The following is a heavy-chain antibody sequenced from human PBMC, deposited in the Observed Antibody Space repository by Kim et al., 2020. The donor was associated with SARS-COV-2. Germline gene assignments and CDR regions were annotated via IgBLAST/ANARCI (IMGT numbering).Heavy chain of an antibody. D-gene: IGHD6-19*01. CDR3: ARRGAVAGTNEAY. CDR1: GYTFTSYA. V-gene: IGHV1-3*01. J-gene: IGHJ4*02. Sequence: ASVKVSCKASGYTFTSYAMHWVRQAPGQRLEWMGWINAGNGNTKYSQKFQGRVTITRDTSASTAYMELSSLRSEDTAVYYCARRGAVAGTNEAYWGQGTLVTVSS. CDR2: INAGNGNT.